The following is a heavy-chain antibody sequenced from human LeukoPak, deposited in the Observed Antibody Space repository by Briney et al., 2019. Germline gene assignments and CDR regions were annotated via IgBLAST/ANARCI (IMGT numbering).Heavy chain of an antibody. CDR2: INHSGST. D-gene: IGHD5-12*01. CDR1: GGSFSGYY. CDR3: ARDGGYDYPDY. V-gene: IGHV4-34*01. J-gene: IGHJ4*02. Sequence: SETLSLTCAVYGGSFSGYYWSWIRQPPGKGLEWIGEINHSGSTNYNPSLKSRVTISVDTSKNQFSLKLSSVTAADTAVYYCARDGGYDYPDYWGQGTLVTVSS.